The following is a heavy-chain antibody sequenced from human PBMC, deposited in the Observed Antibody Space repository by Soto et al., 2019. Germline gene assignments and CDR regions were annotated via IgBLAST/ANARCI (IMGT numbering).Heavy chain of an antibody. Sequence: ASETLSLTCAVYGGSFSGYYWSWIRQPPGKGLEWIGEINHSGSTNYNPSLKSRATISVDTSRNQFSLKLSSVTAADTAVYYCAREGIFSGSYPYYYYGMDAWGQGTTVTVSS. CDR1: GGSFSGYY. CDR3: AREGIFSGSYPYYYYGMDA. J-gene: IGHJ6*02. D-gene: IGHD1-26*01. CDR2: INHSGST. V-gene: IGHV4-34*01.